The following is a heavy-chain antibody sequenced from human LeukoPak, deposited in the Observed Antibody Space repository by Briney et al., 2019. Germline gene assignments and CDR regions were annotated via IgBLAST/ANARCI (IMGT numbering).Heavy chain of an antibody. V-gene: IGHV4-59*01. J-gene: IGHJ3*02. Sequence: SETLSLTCTVSGGSISSYYWSWIRQPPGKGLEWIGYIYYSGSTNYNPSLKSRVTISVDTSKNQFSLKLSSVTAADTAVYYCARVAGHPVVSAFDIWGQGTMVTVSS. CDR2: IYYSGST. CDR1: GGSISSYY. CDR3: ARVAGHPVVSAFDI. D-gene: IGHD3-22*01.